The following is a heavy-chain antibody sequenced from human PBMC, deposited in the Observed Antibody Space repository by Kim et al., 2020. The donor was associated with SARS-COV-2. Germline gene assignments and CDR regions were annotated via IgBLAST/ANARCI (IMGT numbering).Heavy chain of an antibody. J-gene: IGHJ4*02. D-gene: IGHD3-22*01. CDR3: ARRHSRYFDY. CDR2: T. Sequence: TNDTPSPKSRGTMSVDTSKDQFSLRLSSVTAADTAVYYCARRHSRYFDYWGQGTLVTVSS. V-gene: IGHV4-4*06.